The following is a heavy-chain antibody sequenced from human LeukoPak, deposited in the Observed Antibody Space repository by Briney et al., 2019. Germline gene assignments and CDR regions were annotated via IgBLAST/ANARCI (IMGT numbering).Heavy chain of an antibody. CDR1: GFTFSSYN. Sequence: GGSLRLSCAASGFTFSSYNMNWVRQTPGQGLEWVSSITSGSSHIYYADSVKGRFTISRDNAKSSLYLQMNSLRAEDTAVYYCARDPYSGSYGADYYYYMGVWGKGTTVTVSS. J-gene: IGHJ6*03. D-gene: IGHD1-26*01. V-gene: IGHV3-21*01. CDR3: ARDPYSGSYGADYYYYMGV. CDR2: ITSGSSHI.